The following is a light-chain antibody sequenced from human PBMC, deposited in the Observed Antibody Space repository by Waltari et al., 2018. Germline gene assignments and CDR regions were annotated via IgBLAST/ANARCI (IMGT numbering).Light chain of an antibody. CDR1: QRVSRA. CDR2: GAS. Sequence: EIVLTQSPGSLSSSPGERVTLSCRASQRVSRALAWYQQKPGQPPRLLIFGASNRATGIPDRFMGSGSGTDFSLTISRLEPEDFAVYYCQHYVRLPATFGQGTKVEIK. V-gene: IGKV3-20*01. CDR3: QHYVRLPAT. J-gene: IGKJ1*01.